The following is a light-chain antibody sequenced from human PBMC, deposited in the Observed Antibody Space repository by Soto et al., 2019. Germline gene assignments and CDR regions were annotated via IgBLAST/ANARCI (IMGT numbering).Light chain of an antibody. CDR1: ENIIGRL. V-gene: IGKV3-20*01. Sequence: DIVLTQSPGTLSLSPGEKATLFCRASENIIGRLLAWYKQKPGQSPNIVIFGASRRATGIPDRFSGSGSGTEFILTISRLEPEDFALYFCQQYATSPLTFGGGTTLEIK. J-gene: IGKJ4*01. CDR3: QQYATSPLT. CDR2: GAS.